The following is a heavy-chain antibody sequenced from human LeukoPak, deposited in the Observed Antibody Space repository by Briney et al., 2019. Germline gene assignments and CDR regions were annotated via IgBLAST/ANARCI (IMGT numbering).Heavy chain of an antibody. CDR1: GFTFSSYG. V-gene: IGHV3-30*18. Sequence: GGSLRLSCAASGFTFSSYGMHWVRQAPGKGLEWVAVISYDGSNKYYAGSVKGRFTISRDNSKNTLYLQMNSLRAEDTAVFYCAKSRLIYYDSSGTSGMDVWGQGTTVTVSS. CDR2: ISYDGSNK. CDR3: AKSRLIYYDSSGTSGMDV. D-gene: IGHD3-22*01. J-gene: IGHJ6*02.